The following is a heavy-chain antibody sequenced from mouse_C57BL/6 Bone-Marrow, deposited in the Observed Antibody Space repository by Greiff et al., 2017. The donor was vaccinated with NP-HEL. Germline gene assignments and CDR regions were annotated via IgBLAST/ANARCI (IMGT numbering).Heavy chain of an antibody. CDR1: GFTFSSYA. CDR2: ISDGGSYT. D-gene: IGHD3-2*02. Sequence: EVKLVESGGGLVKPGGSLKLSCAASGFTFSSYAMSWVRQTPEKRLEWVATISDGGSYTYYPDNVKGRFTISRDNAKNNLYLQMSHLKSEDTAMYYCARGGAAQATRYFDYWGQGTTLTVSS. V-gene: IGHV5-4*03. J-gene: IGHJ2*01. CDR3: ARGGAAQATRYFDY.